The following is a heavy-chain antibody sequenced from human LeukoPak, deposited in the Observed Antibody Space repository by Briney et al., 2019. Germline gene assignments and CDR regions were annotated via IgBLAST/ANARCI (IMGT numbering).Heavy chain of an antibody. V-gene: IGHV4-4*07. CDR3: ARGRYGSGSYYMDY. Sequence: SETLSLTCTVSGGSISNFYWSWIRQPAGMGLEWIGRIYTSGSTNYNPSLKSRVTMSVNTSKNQFSLNLSSVTAAHTAVYFCARGRYGSGSYYMDYWGQGTLVTVSS. D-gene: IGHD3-10*01. CDR1: GGSISNFY. CDR2: IYTSGST. J-gene: IGHJ4*02.